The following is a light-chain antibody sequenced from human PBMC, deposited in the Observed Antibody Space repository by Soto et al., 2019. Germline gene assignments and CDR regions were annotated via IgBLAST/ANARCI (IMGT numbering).Light chain of an antibody. CDR1: QGISNY. Sequence: IQLTQSPSSLSASVGDRVTITCRASQGISNYLNWYQQKPGKAPSLLIYDASNLETGVPSRFSGSGSGTDFTFTINSLQPEDIATYYCQQYDNLPSITFGQGTRLEIK. V-gene: IGKV1-33*01. CDR3: QQYDNLPSIT. CDR2: DAS. J-gene: IGKJ5*01.